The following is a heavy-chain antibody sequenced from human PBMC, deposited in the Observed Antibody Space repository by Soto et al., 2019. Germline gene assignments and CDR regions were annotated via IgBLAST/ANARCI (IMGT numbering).Heavy chain of an antibody. CDR3: ARQIYDSDTGPNFQYYFDS. D-gene: IGHD3-22*01. CDR2: IDPSDSQT. J-gene: IGHJ4*02. Sequence: GESLKISCKGSGYSFAGYWITWVRQKPGKGLEWMGRIDPSDSQTYYSPSFRGHVTISVTKSITTVFLQWSSLRASDTATYYCARQIYDSDTGPNFQYYFDSWGQGTPVTVSS. V-gene: IGHV5-10-1*01. CDR1: GYSFAGYW.